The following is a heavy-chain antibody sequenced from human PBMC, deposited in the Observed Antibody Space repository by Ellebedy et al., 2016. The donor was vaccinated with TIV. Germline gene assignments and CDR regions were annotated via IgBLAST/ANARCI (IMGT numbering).Heavy chain of an antibody. V-gene: IGHV3-7*01. CDR2: IYQDGSNQ. Sequence: PGGSLRLSCVASGFSFRSDWMSWVRQAPGKGLEWVANIYQDGSNQYYVDSVKGRFTISRDNANKSLFLQMNSLRGEDTAVYYCARRGSYGDYAVQINSRFDRWGRGTLVTVSS. J-gene: IGHJ5*02. CDR3: ARRGSYGDYAVQINSRFDR. D-gene: IGHD4-17*01. CDR1: GFSFRSDW.